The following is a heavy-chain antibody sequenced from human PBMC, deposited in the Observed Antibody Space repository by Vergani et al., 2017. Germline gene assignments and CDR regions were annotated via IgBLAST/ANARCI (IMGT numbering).Heavy chain of an antibody. D-gene: IGHD3-22*01. CDR3: ARVRGYLWYFDY. CDR2: ISYDGSNK. J-gene: IGHJ4*02. V-gene: IGHV3-30*03. Sequence: QVQLVESGGGVVQPGRSLRLSCAASGFTFSSYGMHWVRQAPGKGLEWVAVISYDGSNKYYADSVKGRFTISRDNSKNTLYLQMNSLRAEDTAVYYCARVRGYLWYFDYWGQGTLVTVSS. CDR1: GFTFSSYG.